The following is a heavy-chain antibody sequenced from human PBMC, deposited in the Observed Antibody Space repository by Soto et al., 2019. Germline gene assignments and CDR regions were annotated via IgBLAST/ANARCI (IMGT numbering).Heavy chain of an antibody. CDR2: MQHTGNT. CDR3: AKDVSSRRWFDP. J-gene: IGHJ5*02. CDR1: GASIRRYH. D-gene: IGHD3-16*01. V-gene: IGHV4-4*07. Sequence: QVQLQESGPGLVKPSETLSLTCAVSGASIRRYHWSWIRQPAEKGLEWIGRMQHTGNTNYNPSLKSRVTMSVDTSKNQISLKMTSVTAADTAVYFCAKDVSSRRWFDPWGQGILVIVSS.